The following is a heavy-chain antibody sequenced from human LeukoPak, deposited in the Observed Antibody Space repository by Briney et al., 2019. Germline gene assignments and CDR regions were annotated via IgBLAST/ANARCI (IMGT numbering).Heavy chain of an antibody. CDR2: IYCSGST. CDR1: GGSISSGGYY. V-gene: IGHV4-31*03. CDR3: ARMSAPPVGMDV. Sequence: SETLSLTCTVSGGSISSGGYYWSWIRQHPGKGLEWIGYIYCSGSTYYNPSLKSRLTISVDTSKNQFSLKLSSVTAADTAVYYCARMSAPPVGMDVWGQGTTVTVSS. J-gene: IGHJ6*02.